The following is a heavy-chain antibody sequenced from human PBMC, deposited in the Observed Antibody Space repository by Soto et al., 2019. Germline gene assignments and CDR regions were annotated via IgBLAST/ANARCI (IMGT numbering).Heavy chain of an antibody. CDR3: AAGLQVGATYYYYHYLMDF. Sequence: SSVKVSCKASGFTFTSSAVQWVGQARGQRLEWIGWIVVGSGNTNYAQKFQERVTITRDMSASTAYMELSSLRSEDTAVYYCAAGLQVGATYYYYHYLMDFRGQGTPVIVS. CDR2: IVVGSGNT. J-gene: IGHJ6*02. V-gene: IGHV1-58*01. CDR1: GFTFTSSA. D-gene: IGHD1-26*01.